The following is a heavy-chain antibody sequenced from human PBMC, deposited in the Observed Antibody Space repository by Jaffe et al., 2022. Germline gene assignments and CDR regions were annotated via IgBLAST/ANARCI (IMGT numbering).Heavy chain of an antibody. V-gene: IGHV4-38-2*01. CDR2: IYHSGST. D-gene: IGHD3-10*01. Sequence: QVQLQESGPGLVKPSETLSLTCAVSGYSISSGYYWGWIRQPPGKGLEWIGSIYHSGSTYYNPSLKSRVTISVDTSKNQFSLKLSSVTAADTAVYYCARGVLWFGELLPWGQGTLVTVSS. J-gene: IGHJ4*02. CDR3: ARGVLWFGELLP. CDR1: GYSISSGYY.